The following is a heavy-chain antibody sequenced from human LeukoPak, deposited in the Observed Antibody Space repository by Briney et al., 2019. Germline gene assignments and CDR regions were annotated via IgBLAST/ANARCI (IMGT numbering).Heavy chain of an antibody. V-gene: IGHV3-23*01. Sequence: GGSLRLSCAASGFTFSSYAMSWVRQAPGKGLEWVSAISGSGGSTYYADSVKGRFIISRDNSKNRLYLQMNSLRAEDTAVYYCARDLIRAIDDTTGYMDYWGQGTLVPVSS. CDR3: ARDLIRAIDDTTGYMDY. D-gene: IGHD3-22*01. CDR2: ISGSGGST. CDR1: GFTFSSYA. J-gene: IGHJ4*02.